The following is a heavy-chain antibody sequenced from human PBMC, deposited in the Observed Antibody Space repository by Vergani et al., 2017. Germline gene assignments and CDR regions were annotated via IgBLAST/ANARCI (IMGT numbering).Heavy chain of an antibody. V-gene: IGHV3-43*02. CDR3: AKGRYRDSSGYVLDY. CDR2: ISGDGGST. D-gene: IGHD3-22*01. J-gene: IGHJ4*02. Sequence: EVQLVESGGGVVQPGGSLRLSCAASGFTFDDYAMHWVRQAPGKGLEWVSLISGDGGSTYYADSVKGRFTISRDNSKNSLYLQMNSLRTEDTALYYCAKGRYRDSSGYVLDYWGQGTLVTVSS. CDR1: GFTFDDYA.